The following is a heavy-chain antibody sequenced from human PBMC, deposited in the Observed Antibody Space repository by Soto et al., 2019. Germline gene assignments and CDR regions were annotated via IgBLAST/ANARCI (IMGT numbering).Heavy chain of an antibody. Sequence: EVQLVESGGGLVQPGRSLRLSCAASGFTFDDYAMHWVRQAPGKGLEWVSGISWNSGSIGYADSVKGRFTISRDNAKNSLYLLMKSLIAEYMALYYSAKDDITMVRGVISYYGMDVWGQGTTVTVSS. CDR3: AKDDITMVRGVISYYGMDV. CDR2: ISWNSGSI. CDR1: GFTFDDYA. V-gene: IGHV3-9*03. D-gene: IGHD3-10*01. J-gene: IGHJ6*02.